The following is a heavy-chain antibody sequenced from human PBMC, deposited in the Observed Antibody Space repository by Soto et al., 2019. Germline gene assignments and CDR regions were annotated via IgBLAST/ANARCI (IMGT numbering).Heavy chain of an antibody. CDR2: IYYSGST. D-gene: IGHD1-26*01. CDR1: GGSISSYY. CDR3: AAALGARSYYYYGMDV. V-gene: IGHV4-59*01. Sequence: SETLSLTCTVSGGSISSYYWSWIRQPPGKGLEWIGYIYYSGSTNYNPSLKSRVTISVDTSKNQFSLKLSSVTAADTAVYYCAAALGARSYYYYGMDVWGQGTTVTV. J-gene: IGHJ6*02.